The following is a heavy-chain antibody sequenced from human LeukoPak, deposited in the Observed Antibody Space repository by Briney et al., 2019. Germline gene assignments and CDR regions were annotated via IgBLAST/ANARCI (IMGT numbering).Heavy chain of an antibody. D-gene: IGHD2-8*02. CDR3: ARGDMGTETSSNAFDI. Sequence: PGGSLRLSCAASGFTFSSYSMNWVRQAPGKGLEWVSSISSSSSYIYYADSVKGRFTISRDNAKKSLFLQMHSLRAEDTAVYYCARGDMGTETSSNAFDIWGQGTVVTVSS. J-gene: IGHJ3*02. CDR1: GFTFSSYS. V-gene: IGHV3-21*04. CDR2: ISSSSSYI.